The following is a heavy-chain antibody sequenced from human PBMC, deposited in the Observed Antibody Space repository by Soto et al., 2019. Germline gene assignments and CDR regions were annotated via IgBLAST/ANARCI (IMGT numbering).Heavy chain of an antibody. Sequence: EVQLVESGGGLVEPGGSLRLSCAASGFTFSDAWMSWVRQAPGKGVDWVGRIKSKSDGGTTEYAAPVRGRFTISRDDSKNTLYLQMNSLKTEDTAVYYCTTDLWRIAVVVGSTGYFNPWGQGTPVTVSS. D-gene: IGHD2-15*01. CDR2: IKSKSDGGTT. CDR1: GFTFSDAW. J-gene: IGHJ5*02. CDR3: TTDLWRIAVVVGSTGYFNP. V-gene: IGHV3-15*01.